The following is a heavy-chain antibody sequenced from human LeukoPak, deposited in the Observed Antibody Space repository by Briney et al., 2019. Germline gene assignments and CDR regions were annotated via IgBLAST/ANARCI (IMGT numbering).Heavy chain of an antibody. Sequence: SETLSLTCAVYGGSLSGYYWSWIRQPPGKGLEWIGEINHSGSTNYNPSLKSRVTISVDTSKNQFSLKLSSVTAADTAVYYCAREKLLWFGELFDYWGQGTLVTVSS. CDR1: GGSLSGYY. CDR2: INHSGST. D-gene: IGHD3-10*01. CDR3: AREKLLWFGELFDY. V-gene: IGHV4-34*01. J-gene: IGHJ4*02.